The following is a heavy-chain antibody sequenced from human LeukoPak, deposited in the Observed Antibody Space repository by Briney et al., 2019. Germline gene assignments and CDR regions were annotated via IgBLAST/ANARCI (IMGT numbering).Heavy chain of an antibody. CDR1: GYTFTSYG. D-gene: IGHD3-22*01. V-gene: IGHV1-18*01. CDR3: ARGPTWYYYDSSGYQGPFDP. Sequence: ASVRVSCKASGYTFTSYGISWVRQAPGQGLEWMGWISAYNGNTNYAQKLQGRVTMTTDTSTSTAYMELRSLRSEDTAVYYCARGPTWYYYDSSGYQGPFDPWGQGTLVTVSS. CDR2: ISAYNGNT. J-gene: IGHJ5*02.